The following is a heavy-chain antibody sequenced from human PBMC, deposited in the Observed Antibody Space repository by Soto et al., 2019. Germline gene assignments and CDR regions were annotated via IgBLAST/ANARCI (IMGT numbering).Heavy chain of an antibody. V-gene: IGHV4-39*01. CDR2: VSYTGTT. Sequence: PSETLSLACTVSGGSINNNNYYWGWVRQPPGKGLEWIGSVSYTGTTYYSPSLKSRVITSIDTSRNQFSLKLASVTAADTAVYDCASPKLDVPAYFEYWGQGTLVTVS. D-gene: IGHD6-13*01. CDR3: ASPKLDVPAYFEY. J-gene: IGHJ4*02. CDR1: GGSINNNNYY.